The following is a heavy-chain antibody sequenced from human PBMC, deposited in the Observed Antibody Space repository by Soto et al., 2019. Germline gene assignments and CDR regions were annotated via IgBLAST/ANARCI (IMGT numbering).Heavy chain of an antibody. V-gene: IGHV3-30*18. CDR3: AKGIHPLWQPDVIFDY. CDR2: ISYDGSNK. Sequence: PGGSLRLSCAASGFTFSSYGMHWVRQAPGKGLEWVAVISYDGSNKYYADSVKCRFTISRDNSKNTLYLQMNSLRAEDTAVYYCAKGIHPLWQPDVIFDYWGHGTLVTVSS. D-gene: IGHD2-21*01. CDR1: GFTFSSYG. J-gene: IGHJ4*01.